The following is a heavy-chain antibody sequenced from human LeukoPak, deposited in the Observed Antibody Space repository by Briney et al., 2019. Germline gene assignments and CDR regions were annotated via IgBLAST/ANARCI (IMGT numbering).Heavy chain of an antibody. J-gene: IGHJ4*02. Sequence: SQTLSLTCAISGDSVSSNSAAWNWIRRSPSRGPEWLGRTYYRSQWYNEYAVSVKSRIIINPDTSKNQVSLQLNSVTPEDTGVYYCASHAFDYWGQGTLVTVSS. CDR1: GDSVSSNSAA. CDR2: TYYRSQWYN. CDR3: ASHAFDY. V-gene: IGHV6-1*01.